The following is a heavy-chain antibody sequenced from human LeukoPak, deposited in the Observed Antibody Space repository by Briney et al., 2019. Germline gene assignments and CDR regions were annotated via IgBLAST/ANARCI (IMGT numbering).Heavy chain of an antibody. CDR2: TSYDGSNK. CDR3: ARDRVVVTAMANCFDY. D-gene: IGHD2-21*02. CDR1: GFTFSSYA. Sequence: GESLRLSCAASGFTFSSYAMHWVRQAPGKGLEWVAVTSYDGSNKYYADSVKGRFTISRDNSKNTLYLQMNSLRAEDTAVYYCARDRVVVTAMANCFDYWGQGTLVTVSS. J-gene: IGHJ4*02. V-gene: IGHV3-30*04.